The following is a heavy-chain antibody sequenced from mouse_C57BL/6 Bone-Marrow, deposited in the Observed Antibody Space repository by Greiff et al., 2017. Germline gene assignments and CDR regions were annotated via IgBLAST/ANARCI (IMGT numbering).Heavy chain of an antibody. J-gene: IGHJ4*01. CDR3: ATRPTN. V-gene: IGHV5-6*01. CDR1: GFTFSSYG. CDR2: ISSGGSCT. Sequence: EVQGVESGGDLVKPGASLKLSCAASGFTFSSYGMSWVLQTPDQSLEWVATISSGGSCTYYPDSVKGRFTISRDNAKNTLYLQMSSLKSEDTAMDECATRPTNWGQGTSVTVSS.